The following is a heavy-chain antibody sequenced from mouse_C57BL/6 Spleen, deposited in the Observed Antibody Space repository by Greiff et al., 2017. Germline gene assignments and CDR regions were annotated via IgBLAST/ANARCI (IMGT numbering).Heavy chain of an antibody. CDR2: ISSGSSTI. CDR3: ARPSPYYYAMDY. V-gene: IGHV5-17*01. CDR1: GFTFSDYG. Sequence: EVKLVESGGGLVKPGGSLKLSCAASGFTFSDYGMQWVRQAPEKGLEWVAYISSGSSTIYYADTVKGRFTISRDNAKNTLFLQMTSLRSEDTAMYYCARPSPYYYAMDYWGQGTSVTVSS. J-gene: IGHJ4*01.